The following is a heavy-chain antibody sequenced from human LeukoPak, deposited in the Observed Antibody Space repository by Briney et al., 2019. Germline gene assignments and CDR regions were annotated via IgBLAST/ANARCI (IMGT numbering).Heavy chain of an antibody. CDR1: GFSLSTTGVG. CDR2: IYWNDDN. Sequence: SGPRQVNPTQTLTLTCTFSGFSLSTTGVGVAWIRQPPGKALEWLALIYWNDDNRYSPSLKSRLTITKDTSKSQVVLTMTNMDPVDTATYYCAHRQYSSSSPAVFFQHWGQGTLVSASS. D-gene: IGHD6-6*01. V-gene: IGHV2-5*01. CDR3: AHRQYSSSSPAVFFQH. J-gene: IGHJ1*01.